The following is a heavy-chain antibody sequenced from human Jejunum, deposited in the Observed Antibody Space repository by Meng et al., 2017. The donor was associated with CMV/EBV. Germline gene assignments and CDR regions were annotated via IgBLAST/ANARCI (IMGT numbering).Heavy chain of an antibody. Sequence: CAASGFSTYWLHWVRQVPGKGLMWVSGIDSDGSRTTYADSVKGRFTISRDTAKNTLYLQMNSLRVEDTAVYYCARGGNGNFFYYFDYWGQGTLVTVSS. CDR1: GFSTYW. D-gene: IGHD1-7*01. J-gene: IGHJ4*02. CDR3: ARGGNGNFFYYFDY. V-gene: IGHV3-74*01. CDR2: IDSDGSRT.